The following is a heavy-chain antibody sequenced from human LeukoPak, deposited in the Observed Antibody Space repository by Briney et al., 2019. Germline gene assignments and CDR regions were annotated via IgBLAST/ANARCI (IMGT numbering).Heavy chain of an antibody. CDR3: ARIPPYYDSSGYYREHNWFDP. Sequence: KPGASVKGSCKASGYTFTTYGISWVRQAPGQGLEWMGWISADNGNTNYAQKLKGRITMTTDTSTSTAYMELRSLRSDDRAVYYCARIPPYYDSSGYYREHNWFDPWGQGTLVTVSS. CDR2: ISADNGNT. CDR1: GYTFTTYG. J-gene: IGHJ5*02. V-gene: IGHV1-18*01. D-gene: IGHD3-22*01.